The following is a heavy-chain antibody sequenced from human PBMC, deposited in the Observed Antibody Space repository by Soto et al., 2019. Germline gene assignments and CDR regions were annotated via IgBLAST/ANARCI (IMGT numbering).Heavy chain of an antibody. CDR3: ARLRIATNNYKWFDP. CDR1: GAALNRGNYY. Sequence: SETLYLTSSFSGAALNRGNYYWSWIRHVPGKGLEWIGHIYVTGAVDYNPSLRDRITISQDTSERQFSLNLRLVTAADTAVYYCARLRIATNNYKWFDPWGQGTLVTVSS. V-gene: IGHV4-31*03. J-gene: IGHJ5*02. D-gene: IGHD2-21*01. CDR2: IYVTGAV.